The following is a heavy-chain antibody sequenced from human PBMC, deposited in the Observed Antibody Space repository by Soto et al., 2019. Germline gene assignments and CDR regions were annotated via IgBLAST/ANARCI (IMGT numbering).Heavy chain of an antibody. V-gene: IGHV5-51*01. J-gene: IGHJ6*02. Sequence: XESLKLSWQCSGYSFTSYWIGLVLQMPGKGLEWMGIIYPGDSDTRYSPSFQGQVTISADKSISTAYLQWSSLKASDTAMYYCARRQKGCSGGSCYYYYGMDVWGQGTTVTVSS. D-gene: IGHD2-15*01. CDR1: GYSFTSYW. CDR3: ARRQKGCSGGSCYYYYGMDV. CDR2: IYPGDSDT.